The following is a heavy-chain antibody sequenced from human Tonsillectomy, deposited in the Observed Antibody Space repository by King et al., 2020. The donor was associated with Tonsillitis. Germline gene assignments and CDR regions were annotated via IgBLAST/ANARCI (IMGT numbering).Heavy chain of an antibody. CDR1: GGSFSGYY. CDR3: ARGTDYGDFDY. V-gene: IGHV4-34*01. D-gene: IGHD4-17*01. Sequence: VQLQQWGAGLLKPSETLSLTCAVYGGSFSGYYWSWIRQPPGKGLDWIGEINHSGSPNYNPSLKSRVTISVDTSKNQFSLKLSSVTAADTAVYYCARGTDYGDFDYWGQGTLVTVSS. CDR2: INHSGSP. J-gene: IGHJ4*02.